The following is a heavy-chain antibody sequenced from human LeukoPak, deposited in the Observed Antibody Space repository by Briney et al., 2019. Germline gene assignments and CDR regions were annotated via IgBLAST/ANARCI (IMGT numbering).Heavy chain of an antibody. CDR1: GYTFTSYY. CDR2: INPSGGST. J-gene: IGHJ5*02. V-gene: IGHV1-46*01. CDR3: ARDNSVGDVAWWFDP. Sequence: VASVKVSCKASGYTFTSYYMHWVRQAPGQGLEWMGIINPSGGSTSYAQKFQGRVTMTRDMSTSTDYMELSSLRSEDTAVYYCARDNSVGDVAWWFDPWGQGTLVTVSS. D-gene: IGHD1-26*01.